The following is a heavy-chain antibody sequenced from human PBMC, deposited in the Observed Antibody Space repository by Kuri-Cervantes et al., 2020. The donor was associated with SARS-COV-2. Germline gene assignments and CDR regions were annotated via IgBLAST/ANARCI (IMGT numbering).Heavy chain of an antibody. D-gene: IGHD2/OR15-2a*01. J-gene: IGHJ6*03. V-gene: IGHV1-8*03. CDR3: ARAEYDPHHYYYYMDV. CDR1: GYTFTSYD. CDR2: MNPNSGNT. Sequence: ASVKVSCKASGYTFTSYDINWVRQATGQGLEWMGWMNPNSGNTGYAQKFQGRVTITRDTSISTAYMELSSLRSEDTAVYYCARAEYDPHHYYYYMDVWGKGTTVTVSS.